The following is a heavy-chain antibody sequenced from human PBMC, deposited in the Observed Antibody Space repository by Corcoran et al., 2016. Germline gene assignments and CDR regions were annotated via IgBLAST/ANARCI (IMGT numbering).Heavy chain of an antibody. J-gene: IGHJ4*02. CDR3: ARATIFGVPRGLAWYFDY. V-gene: IGHV1-18*01. CDR2: ISAYNGNT. Sequence: QVQLVQSGAEVKKPGASVKVSCTASGYTFTSYGISWVRQAPGQGLEWMGWISAYNGNTNYAQKLQGRVTMTTDTSTSTAYMELRSLRSDDTAVYYCARATIFGVPRGLAWYFDYWGQGTLVTVSS. D-gene: IGHD3-3*01. CDR1: GYTFTSYG.